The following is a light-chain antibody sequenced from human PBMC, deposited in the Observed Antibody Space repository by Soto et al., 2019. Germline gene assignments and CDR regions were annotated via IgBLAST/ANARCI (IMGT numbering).Light chain of an antibody. V-gene: IGKV1-5*03. CDR3: QQYSIYLT. Sequence: DIQMTQSPSTLSASVGDRVTITCRASQSISTWLAWYQQKPGKAPKLLIYKASTLQSGVPSRFSGSGSGTEFTLTISSLQPDDFATYYCQQYSIYLTFGQGTKV. CDR1: QSISTW. J-gene: IGKJ1*01. CDR2: KAS.